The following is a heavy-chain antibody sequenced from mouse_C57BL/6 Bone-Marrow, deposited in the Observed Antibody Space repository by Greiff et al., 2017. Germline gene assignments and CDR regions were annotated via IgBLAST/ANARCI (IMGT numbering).Heavy chain of an antibody. CDR2: ISDGGSYT. CDR3: ARGVATRFAY. J-gene: IGHJ3*01. Sequence: EVQRVESGGGLVKPGGSLKLSCAASGFTFSSYAMSWVRQTPEKRLEWVATISDGGSYTYYPDNVKGRFTISRDNAKNNLYLQMSHLKSEDTAMYYCARGVATRFAYWGQGTLVTVSA. V-gene: IGHV5-4*01. D-gene: IGHD1-1*02. CDR1: GFTFSSYA.